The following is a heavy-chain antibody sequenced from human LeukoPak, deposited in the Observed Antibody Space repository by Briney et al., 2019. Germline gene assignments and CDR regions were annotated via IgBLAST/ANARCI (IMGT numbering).Heavy chain of an antibody. D-gene: IGHD6-19*01. J-gene: IGHJ4*02. V-gene: IGHV4-59*08. CDR1: GGSISSYY. CDR3: ASTRLADSGWDY. Sequence: SETLSLTCTVSGGSISSYYWSWIRQPPGKGLEWIGYIYYSGSTNYNPSLKSRVTISVDTSKNQFSLKLSSVTAADTAVYYCASTRLADSGWDYWGQGTLVTVSS. CDR2: IYYSGST.